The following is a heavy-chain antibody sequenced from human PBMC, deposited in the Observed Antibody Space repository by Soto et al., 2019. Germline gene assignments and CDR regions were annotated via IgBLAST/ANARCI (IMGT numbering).Heavy chain of an antibody. J-gene: IGHJ5*01. V-gene: IGHV1-3*01. D-gene: IGHD1-20*01. CDR2: INAGNGHT. CDR1: GYSFTTHN. Sequence: QVQLVQSGAEVRKPGASVKVSCKASGYSFTTHNMNLVRQAPGQRLEWMGWINAGNGHTKYSQEFQARVTITMDTSATTAYMELSSLRSEDTAVYYCARGSSSRRAYNYFDSWGQGTLVAVSS. CDR3: ARGSSSRRAYNYFDS.